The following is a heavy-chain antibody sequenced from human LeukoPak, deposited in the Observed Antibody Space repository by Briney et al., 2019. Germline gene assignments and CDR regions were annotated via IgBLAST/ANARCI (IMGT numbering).Heavy chain of an antibody. CDR1: GDSITNSNYF. CDR3: VRRDQYVSADY. Sequence: SETLSLTCTVSGDSITNSNYFWDWIRQPPGKGLEWIGTISYTGTTYYNPSLKSRVTISIDTSKNQFSLKLTSLTAADTAVYSCVRRDQYVSADYWGQGTLVTVSS. J-gene: IGHJ4*02. V-gene: IGHV4-39*01. D-gene: IGHD2-21*01. CDR2: ISYTGTT.